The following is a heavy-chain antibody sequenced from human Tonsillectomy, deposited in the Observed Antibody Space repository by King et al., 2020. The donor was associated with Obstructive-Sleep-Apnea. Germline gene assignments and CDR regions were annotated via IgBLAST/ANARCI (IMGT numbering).Heavy chain of an antibody. CDR2: IKQDESEK. CDR3: ARDKEVGATKLDY. J-gene: IGHJ4*02. V-gene: IGHV3-7*01. CDR1: GFTFSNYW. Sequence: QLVQSGGGLVQPGGSLRRSCAASGFTFSNYWMSWVRQVPGKGLEWVANIKQDESEKYYVDSVKGRFTISRDNAKNSLFLQMNSLRADDTAVYFCARDKEVGATKLDYWGQGSLVTVSS. D-gene: IGHD1-26*01.